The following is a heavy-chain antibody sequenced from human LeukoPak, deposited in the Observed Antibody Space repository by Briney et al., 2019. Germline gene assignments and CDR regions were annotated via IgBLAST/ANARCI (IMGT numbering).Heavy chain of an antibody. CDR3: ARVATVTTPNYYYYYMDV. Sequence: ASVKVSCKASGYTFNGYYMHWVRQAPGQGLEWMGWINPNSGGTNYAQKFQGRVTMTRDTSISTAYMELSRLRSDDTAVYYCARVATVTTPNYYYYYMDVWGKGTTVTVSS. D-gene: IGHD4-17*01. CDR2: INPNSGGT. J-gene: IGHJ6*03. CDR1: GYTFNGYY. V-gene: IGHV1-2*02.